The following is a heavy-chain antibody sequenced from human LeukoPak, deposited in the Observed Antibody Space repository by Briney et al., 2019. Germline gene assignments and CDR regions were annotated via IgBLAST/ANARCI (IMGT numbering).Heavy chain of an antibody. J-gene: IGHJ5*02. D-gene: IGHD5-18*01. CDR2: LYSTGTT. CDR3: VARPLTAPRAWFDP. V-gene: IGHV4-59*08. CDR1: GGSISGSH. Sequence: SETLSLTCTVSGGSISGSHWGWIRQPPGKGLEWIMSLYSTGTTEYNASLKSRVAMSVDTSKNQLSLKPTSVTAADTAVYYCVARPLTAPRAWFDPWGQGLLVTVSA.